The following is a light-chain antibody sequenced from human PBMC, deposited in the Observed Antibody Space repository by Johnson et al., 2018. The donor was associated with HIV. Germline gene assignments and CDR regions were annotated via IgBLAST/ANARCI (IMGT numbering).Light chain of an antibody. CDR1: SSNIGNNY. V-gene: IGLV1-51*01. J-gene: IGLJ1*01. Sequence: QSVLTQPPSVSAAPGQKVTISCSGSSSNIGNNYVYWYQQLPGTAPKLLIYENNKRPSGIPDRFSGSKSGTSTTLDITGLQTGDEADYYCASWDRSLTVGTVFGPGTRVTVL. CDR2: ENN. CDR3: ASWDRSLTVGTV.